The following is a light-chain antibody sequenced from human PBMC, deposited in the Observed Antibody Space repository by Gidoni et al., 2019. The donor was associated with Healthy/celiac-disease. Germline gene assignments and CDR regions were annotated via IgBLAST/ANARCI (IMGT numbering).Light chain of an antibody. J-gene: IGKJ2*01. CDR2: AAS. CDR1: QSISSY. Sequence: DIQMTQSPSSLSASVGDRVAITCPASQSISSYLTWYQQKPGKAPKLLNYAASSLQSGVPSRFSGSGSGTDFTLTISSLQPEDFATYYCQQSYSTPPYTFGQGTKLEIK. CDR3: QQSYSTPPYT. V-gene: IGKV1-39*01.